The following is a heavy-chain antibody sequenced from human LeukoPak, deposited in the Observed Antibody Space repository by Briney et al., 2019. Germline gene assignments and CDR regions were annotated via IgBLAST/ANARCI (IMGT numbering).Heavy chain of an antibody. Sequence: SETQSLTCAVYGGSFSGYYWSWIRQPPGKGLEWIGEINHSGSTNYNPSLKSRVTISVDTSKNQFSLKLNSVTAADTAVYYCARLHPGASGYGLDYWGQGTLVTVSS. J-gene: IGHJ4*02. V-gene: IGHV4-34*01. CDR3: ARLHPGASGYGLDY. CDR2: INHSGST. D-gene: IGHD5-12*01. CDR1: GGSFSGYY.